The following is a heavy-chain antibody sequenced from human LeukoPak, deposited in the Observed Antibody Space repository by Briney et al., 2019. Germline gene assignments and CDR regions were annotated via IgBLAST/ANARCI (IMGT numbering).Heavy chain of an antibody. CDR1: GFTFGDYA. CDR3: TRGDDGSGYYSPGDAFDI. V-gene: IGHV3-49*03. CDR2: IRSKAYGGTT. J-gene: IGHJ3*02. D-gene: IGHD3-22*01. Sequence: GGSLRLSCTASGFTFGDYAMSWFRQAPGKGLEWVGFIRSKAYGGTTEYAASVKGRFTISRDDSKSIAYLQMNSLKTEDTAVYYCTRGDDGSGYYSPGDAFDIWGQGTMVTVSS.